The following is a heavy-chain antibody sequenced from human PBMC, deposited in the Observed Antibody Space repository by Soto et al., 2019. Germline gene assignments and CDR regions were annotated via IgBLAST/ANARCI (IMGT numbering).Heavy chain of an antibody. CDR2: ISGGGHIT. V-gene: IGHV3-23*01. D-gene: IGHD3-9*01. CDR3: ARDDAYYNILIAFYFDP. J-gene: IGHJ4*02. Sequence: EVQLLESGGGLVQPGGSLRLSCAASGFTFSNYAMSWVRQAPGKGLEWVSSISGGGHITYYADSVKGRFTISRDDSKNTLYLQMSSLRAEDTAVYYCARDDAYYNILIAFYFDPWGQGTLVTVFS. CDR1: GFTFSNYA.